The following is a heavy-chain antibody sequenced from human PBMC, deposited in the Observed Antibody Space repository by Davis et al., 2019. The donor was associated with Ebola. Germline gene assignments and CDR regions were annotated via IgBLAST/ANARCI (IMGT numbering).Heavy chain of an antibody. D-gene: IGHD6-6*01. Sequence: GESLKISCAASGFTFSSYAMHWVRQAPGKGLEWVAVISYDGSNKYYADSVKGRFTISRDNSKNTLYLQMNSLRAEDTAVYYCASGSSSSGGYFDYWGQGTLVTVSS. CDR1: GFTFSSYA. J-gene: IGHJ4*02. V-gene: IGHV3-30*04. CDR3: ASGSSSSGGYFDY. CDR2: ISYDGSNK.